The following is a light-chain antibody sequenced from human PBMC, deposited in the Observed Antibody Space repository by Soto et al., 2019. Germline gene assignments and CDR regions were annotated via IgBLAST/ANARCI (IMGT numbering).Light chain of an antibody. J-gene: IGKJ1*01. CDR1: QSVSNN. CDR3: QQYNNWPPT. V-gene: IGKV3-15*01. Sequence: EIVLTQSPGTLSLSPGEGATLSCRASQSVSNNYLAWYQQKPGQAPRLLIYGASTRATGIPARFSGSGSGTEFTLSIGSLQSEDFAVYYCQQYNNWPPTFGQGTKVDIK. CDR2: GAS.